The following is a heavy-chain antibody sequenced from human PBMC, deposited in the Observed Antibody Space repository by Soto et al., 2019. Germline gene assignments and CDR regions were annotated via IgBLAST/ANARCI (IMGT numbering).Heavy chain of an antibody. CDR1: GFTFTSSA. CDR3: AAANYDILTGYYSQEYYFDY. Sequence: SVKVSCKASGFTFTSSAVQWVRQARGQRLEWIGWIVVGSGNTNYAQKFQERVTITRDMSTSTAYMELSSLRSEDTAVYYCAAANYDILTGYYSQEYYFDYWGQGTLVTVSS. D-gene: IGHD3-9*01. J-gene: IGHJ4*02. V-gene: IGHV1-58*01. CDR2: IVVGSGNT.